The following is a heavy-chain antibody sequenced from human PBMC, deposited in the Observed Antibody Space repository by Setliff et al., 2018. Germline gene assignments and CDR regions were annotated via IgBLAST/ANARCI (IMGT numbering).Heavy chain of an antibody. CDR2: IYPGDSDT. V-gene: IGHV5-51*01. CDR1: GYSFTSYW. J-gene: IGHJ5*02. Sequence: GESLKISCKGSGYSFTSYWIGWVRQMPGKGLEWMGIIYPGDSDTRYSPSFQGQVTISADKSISTAYLQWSSLKASATAMYYCARLAMVRGVTSNWFDPWGQGTLVTVSS. CDR3: ARLAMVRGVTSNWFDP. D-gene: IGHD3-10*01.